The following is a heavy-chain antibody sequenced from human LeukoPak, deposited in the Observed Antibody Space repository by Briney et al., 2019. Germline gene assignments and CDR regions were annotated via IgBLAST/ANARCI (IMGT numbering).Heavy chain of an antibody. V-gene: IGHV3-23*01. CDR2: ISSSGNT. Sequence: PGGSLRLTCEASGFTFSRSAMTWVRQTPGKGLEWFSSISSSGNTYYADSVKGRFTISRDNSKNLANLQMNSLRAEDTAIYYCVKGRMSEDGLDFWGQGTLVTVSS. J-gene: IGHJ4*02. CDR1: GFTFSRSA. D-gene: IGHD5-24*01. CDR3: VKGRMSEDGLDF.